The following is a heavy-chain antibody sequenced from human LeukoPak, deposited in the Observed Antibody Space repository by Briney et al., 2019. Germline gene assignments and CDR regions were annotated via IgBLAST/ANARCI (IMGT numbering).Heavy chain of an antibody. V-gene: IGHV3-30*02. D-gene: IGHD3-10*01. CDR1: GVTFSNYG. J-gene: IGHJ4*02. CDR3: AKGGDDSIDY. Sequence: PGGSLRLSCAASGVTFSNYGMHWVRQAPGKGLEWVTFIRYDGSNKYYADSVKGRFTISRDNSKNTLYLQMNSLRAEDTAVYYCAKGGDDSIDYWGQGTLVTVSS. CDR2: IRYDGSNK.